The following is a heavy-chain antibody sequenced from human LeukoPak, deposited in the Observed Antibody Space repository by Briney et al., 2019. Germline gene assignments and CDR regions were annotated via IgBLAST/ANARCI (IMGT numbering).Heavy chain of an antibody. D-gene: IGHD2-2*03. CDR2: MSVSGTYI. V-gene: IGHV3-21*01. J-gene: IGHJ5*02. Sequence: WGSLTLTCAASGFTFRNYNMNWVRQAPGKGLEWVSSMSVSGTYIYYAASIKGRFTIYRDDARNSLCLQMNSLRADDTAVYYCVKDFAFGYCNATTCRYPFDPWGQGTALRVSS. CDR3: VKDFAFGYCNATTCRYPFDP. CDR1: GFTFRNYN.